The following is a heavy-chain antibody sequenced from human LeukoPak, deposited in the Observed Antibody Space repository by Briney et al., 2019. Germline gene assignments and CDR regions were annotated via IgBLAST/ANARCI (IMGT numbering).Heavy chain of an antibody. CDR3: ARRVTGDISVIDY. D-gene: IGHD7-27*01. CDR1: GYGFTSYW. V-gene: IGHV5-51*01. Sequence: GESLKISCKGSGYGFTSYWIGWVRQMPGKGLEWMGIVYPGDSDTRYSPSFQGQVTISADKSISTAYLQWSSLKASDTAMYYCARRVTGDISVIDYWGQGTLVTVSS. CDR2: VYPGDSDT. J-gene: IGHJ4*02.